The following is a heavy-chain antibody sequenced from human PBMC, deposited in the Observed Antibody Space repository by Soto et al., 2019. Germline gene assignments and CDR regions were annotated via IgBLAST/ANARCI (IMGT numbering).Heavy chain of an antibody. CDR3: ARQYGMDV. Sequence: GGSLRLSCAASGFTFSSYSMNWLRRAPGKGLEWVSRITSDGRSTTYADSVKGRFTISRDNAKNTLYLQMNSLRVEDTAVYYCARQYGMDVWGQGTTVTVSS. CDR1: GFTFSSYS. V-gene: IGHV3-74*01. CDR2: ITSDGRST. J-gene: IGHJ6*02.